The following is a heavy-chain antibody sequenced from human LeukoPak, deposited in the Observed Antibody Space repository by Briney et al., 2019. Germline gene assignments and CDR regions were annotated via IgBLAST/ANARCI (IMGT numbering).Heavy chain of an antibody. J-gene: IGHJ4*02. D-gene: IGHD3-22*01. V-gene: IGHV4-34*01. CDR1: GGSFSDCY. CDR2: IHPSGST. CDR3: ARGYDREKSAY. Sequence: SETLSLTCAVYGGSFSDCYWSWIRQPPGKGLEWIGEIHPSGSTNYNPSLKSRVTISVDTSKNQFSLKLTSVAAADTAVYYCARGYDREKSAYRGQGTLVTVSS.